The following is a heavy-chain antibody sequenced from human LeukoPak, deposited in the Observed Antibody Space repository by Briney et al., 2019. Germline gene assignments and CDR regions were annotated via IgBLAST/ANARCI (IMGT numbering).Heavy chain of an antibody. V-gene: IGHV4-4*09. J-gene: IGHJ3*02. CDR3: ARHEGNWNDDAFDI. Sequence: PSETLSLTCTVSGGSISSYYWGWIRQPPGKGLEWIGYIYTSGSTDYNPSLKRRLTMSVDTSKNQFSLKLSSVTAADTAVYYCARHEGNWNDDAFDIWGQGRVVTVSS. D-gene: IGHD1-1*01. CDR1: GGSISSYY. CDR2: IYTSGST.